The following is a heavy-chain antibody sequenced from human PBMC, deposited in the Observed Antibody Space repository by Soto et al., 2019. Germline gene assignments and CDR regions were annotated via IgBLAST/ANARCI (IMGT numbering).Heavy chain of an antibody. V-gene: IGHV3-23*01. D-gene: IGHD3-22*01. CDR2: ITGSAGST. J-gene: IGHJ4*02. CDR1: GFTFDSHA. CDR3: TKDKADKYDSSVDS. Sequence: GGSLRLSCVGSGFTFDSHAMNWVRQAPGKGLECVAGITGSAGSTYYADSVKGRFTISKDNSKNTLYLQMNSLRAEDTAVYYCTKDKADKYDSSVDSWGQGAQVTVSS.